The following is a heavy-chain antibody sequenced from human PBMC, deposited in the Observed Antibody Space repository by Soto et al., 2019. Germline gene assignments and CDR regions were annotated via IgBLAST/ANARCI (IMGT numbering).Heavy chain of an antibody. Sequence: QVQLQQWGAGLLKPSETLSLTCAVYGGSFSGYYWSWIRQPPGKGLEWIGEINHSGSTNYNPSLTSRVTSSVDTSRNQFSLKLSSVTAADTAVYYCARGRRTAVTIDYWGQGTLVTVSS. J-gene: IGHJ4*02. D-gene: IGHD4-17*01. CDR3: ARGRRTAVTIDY. V-gene: IGHV4-34*01. CDR2: INHSGST. CDR1: GGSFSGYY.